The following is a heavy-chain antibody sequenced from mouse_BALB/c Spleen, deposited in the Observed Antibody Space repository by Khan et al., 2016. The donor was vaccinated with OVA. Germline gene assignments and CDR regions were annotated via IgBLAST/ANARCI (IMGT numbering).Heavy chain of an antibody. D-gene: IGHD2-1*01. V-gene: IGHV1S81*02. CDR1: GYTFTSYY. J-gene: IGHJ3*01. CDR2: ITPNNGDT. Sequence: QVQLQQPGAELVKPGASVKISCKASGYTFTSYYMYWVKQRPGQGLEWIGGITPNNGDTHFNEKFKNKATLTVDKSSSTAYMQLSSLTSEDSAGYYCARSGYGNPFAYWGQGTLVTVSA. CDR3: ARSGYGNPFAY.